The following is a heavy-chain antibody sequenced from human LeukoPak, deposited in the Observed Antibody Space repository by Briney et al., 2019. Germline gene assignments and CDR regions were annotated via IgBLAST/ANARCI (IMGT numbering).Heavy chain of an antibody. D-gene: IGHD3-3*01. J-gene: IGHJ4*02. CDR3: ARGITIFGAVSAFFDY. CDR1: GYTFTSYD. V-gene: IGHV1-8*03. CDR2: MNPNSGNT. Sequence: GASVKVSCKASGYTFTSYDINWVRQATGQGLEWMGWMNPNSGNTGYAQKFQGRVTITRNTSISTAYMELSSLRSEDTAVYYCARGITIFGAVSAFFDYWGQGTLVTVSS.